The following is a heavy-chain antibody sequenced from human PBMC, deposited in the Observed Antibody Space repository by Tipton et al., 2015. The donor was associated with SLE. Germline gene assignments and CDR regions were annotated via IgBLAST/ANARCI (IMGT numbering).Heavy chain of an antibody. Sequence: TLSLTCTVSGGSFSGYYWTWIRQPPDKGLEWIGEINHGGSTNYNPSLKSRVTVSEDTSKNQFSLKLSSVTAADTAVYYCARGIYSSSSLYYYYYMDVWGKGTTVTVSS. D-gene: IGHD6-6*01. CDR1: GGSFSGYY. CDR2: INHGGST. J-gene: IGHJ6*03. V-gene: IGHV4-34*01. CDR3: ARGIYSSSSLYYYYYMDV.